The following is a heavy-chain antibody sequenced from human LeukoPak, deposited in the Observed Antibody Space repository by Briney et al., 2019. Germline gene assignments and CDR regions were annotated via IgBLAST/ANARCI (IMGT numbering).Heavy chain of an antibody. CDR1: GFTFSSYW. D-gene: IGHD3-10*01. CDR2: IKQDGSEK. V-gene: IGHV3-7*01. CDR3: ARGRILLWFGESSDY. Sequence: GGSLILSCAASGFTFSSYWMSWVRQAPGEGLGWVANIKQDGSEKNYMDSVKGRFTISTDNSKNSLYLQMNSLSAEDTAVYYCARGRILLWFGESSDYWGQGTLVTVSS. J-gene: IGHJ4*02.